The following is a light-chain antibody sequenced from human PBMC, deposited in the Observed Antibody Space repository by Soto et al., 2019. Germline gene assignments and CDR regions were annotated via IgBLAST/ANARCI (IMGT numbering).Light chain of an antibody. V-gene: IGKV1-39*01. CDR2: TAS. CDR3: QQSYGTPQT. CDR1: QSISSY. Sequence: DIQMTRSPSSLSASVGDRVTITCRASQSISSYLNWYQQKPGKAPKLLIYTASSLQSGVPSRFSGSGSGTDFPLTISSLQPEDFATYSCQQSYGTPQTFGRGTKLEIK. J-gene: IGKJ2*01.